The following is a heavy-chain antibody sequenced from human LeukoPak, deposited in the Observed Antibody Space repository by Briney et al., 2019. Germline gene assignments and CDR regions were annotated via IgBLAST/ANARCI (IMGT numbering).Heavy chain of an antibody. Sequence: SQTLSLTCTVSGGSISSGGYYWSWIRQHPGKGLEWIGYIYYSGSTYYNPSLKSRVTISVDTSKNQFSLKLSSVTAADTAIYYCARGRGYGGNYLRSFDIWGQGTMVTVSS. CDR2: IYYSGST. CDR1: GGSISSGGYY. CDR3: ARGRGYGGNYLRSFDI. D-gene: IGHD1-26*01. J-gene: IGHJ3*02. V-gene: IGHV4-31*03.